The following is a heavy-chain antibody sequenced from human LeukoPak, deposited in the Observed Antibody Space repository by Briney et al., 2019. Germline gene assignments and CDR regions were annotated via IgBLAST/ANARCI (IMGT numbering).Heavy chain of an antibody. CDR1: GGSISSSGYY. D-gene: IGHD6-13*01. J-gene: IGHJ4*02. CDR2: IYYSGST. Sequence: SETLSLTCSVSGGSISSSGYYWGWLRQPPGKGLEWIASIYYSGSTYYNPSLESRVTISVDTSKNQFSLKLSSVTAADTAVYYCARDEIAAAGPSFGYWGQGTLVTVSS. V-gene: IGHV4-39*07. CDR3: ARDEIAAAGPSFGY.